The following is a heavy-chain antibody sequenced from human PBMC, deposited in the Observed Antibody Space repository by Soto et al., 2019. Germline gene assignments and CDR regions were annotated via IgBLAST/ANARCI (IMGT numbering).Heavy chain of an antibody. CDR2: IYYSGST. Sequence: PSETLSLTCTVSGGSISSYYWSWIRQPPGKGLEWIGYIYYSGSTNYNPSLKSRVTISVDTPKNQVVLTMTNMDPVDTATYYCAHRRSAFYGMDVWGQGTTVTVSS. CDR1: GGSISSYY. V-gene: IGHV4-59*01. CDR3: AHRRSAFYGMDV. D-gene: IGHD4-17*01. J-gene: IGHJ6*02.